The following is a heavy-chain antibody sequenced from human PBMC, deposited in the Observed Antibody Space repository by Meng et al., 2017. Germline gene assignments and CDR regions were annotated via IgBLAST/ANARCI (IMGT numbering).Heavy chain of an antibody. CDR3: AREIASRGNHAR. CDR1: GYLFTGYY. J-gene: IGHJ4*02. Sequence: QVQSVQAGAEVKKPVASVKFSCKASGYLFTGYYIHWVRQAPGQGLEWMGQINPNSGVTNFAQRFQGRVTMTRDTSISTAYMELSRLTSDDTAVYYCAREIASRGNHARWGQGTLVTVSS. V-gene: IGHV1-2*06. CDR2: INPNSGVT. D-gene: IGHD4-23*01.